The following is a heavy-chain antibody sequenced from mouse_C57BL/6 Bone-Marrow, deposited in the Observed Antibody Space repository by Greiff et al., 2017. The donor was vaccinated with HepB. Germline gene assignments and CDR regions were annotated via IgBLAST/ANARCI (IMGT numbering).Heavy chain of an antibody. CDR1: GYSFSSSW. D-gene: IGHD4-1*01. CDR2: IYPGDGDT. V-gene: IGHV1-82*01. J-gene: IGHJ1*03. Sequence: VQLQQSGPELVKPGASVKISCKASGYSFSSSWMNWVKQRPGKGLEWIGRIYPGDGDTNYNGKFKGKATLTADKSSSTAYMQLSSLTSEDSAVYFCARKGLTGDWYFDVWGTGTTVTVSS. CDR3: ARKGLTGDWYFDV.